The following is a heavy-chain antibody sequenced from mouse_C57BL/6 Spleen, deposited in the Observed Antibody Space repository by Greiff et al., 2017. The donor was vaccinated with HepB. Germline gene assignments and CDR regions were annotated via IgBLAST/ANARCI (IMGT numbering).Heavy chain of an antibody. V-gene: IGHV5-17*01. CDR2: ISSGSSTI. Sequence: EVQLQESGGGLVKPGGSLKLSCAASGFTFSDYGMHWVRQAPEKGLEWVAYISSGSSTIYYADTVKGRFTISRDNAKNTLFLQMTSLRSEDTAMYYCARGDNYYGSSYEFAYWGQGTLVTVSA. D-gene: IGHD1-1*01. CDR3: ARGDNYYGSSYEFAY. J-gene: IGHJ3*01. CDR1: GFTFSDYG.